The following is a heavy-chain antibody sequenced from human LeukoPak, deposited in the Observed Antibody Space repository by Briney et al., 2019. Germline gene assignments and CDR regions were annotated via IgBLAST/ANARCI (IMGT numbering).Heavy chain of an antibody. CDR2: IKSKTDGGTT. CDR1: GFTFSNAW. D-gene: IGHD2-2*01. V-gene: IGHV3-15*01. Sequence: GGSLRLSCAASGFTFSNAWMSWVRQAPGKGLEWVGLIKSKTDGGTTDYAAPVKGRFTISREDSKNTLYLQMNSLKTEDTAVYYCTTKPLGYCSSSSCYSYFDYWGQGTLVTVSS. CDR3: TTKPLGYCSSSSCYSYFDY. J-gene: IGHJ4*02.